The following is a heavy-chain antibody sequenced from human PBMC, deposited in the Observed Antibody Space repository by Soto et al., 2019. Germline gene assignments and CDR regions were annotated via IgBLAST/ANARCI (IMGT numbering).Heavy chain of an antibody. D-gene: IGHD3-22*01. Sequence: GASLKISCKGSGYSFAGYWITWVRQKRGKGLEWMGRIDPSDSQTYYSSSFRGHVTISVTKSITTVFLQWSSLRASDSAMYYCARQIYDSDTGPNFQYYFDSWGQGTRVTVSS. CDR2: IDPSDSQT. CDR3: ARQIYDSDTGPNFQYYFDS. J-gene: IGHJ4*02. V-gene: IGHV5-10-1*01. CDR1: GYSFAGYW.